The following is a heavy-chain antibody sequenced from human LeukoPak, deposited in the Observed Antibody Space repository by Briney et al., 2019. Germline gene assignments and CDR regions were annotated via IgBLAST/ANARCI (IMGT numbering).Heavy chain of an antibody. J-gene: IGHJ2*01. Sequence: SETLSLTCTVSGDSITSYFWSWIRQPPGKGLEWIGYIYYSGSTNYNPSLKSRVTISVDTSKNQFSLKLSSVTAADTAVYYCARDLGSTVTSWYFDLWGRGTLVTVSS. CDR2: IYYSGST. CDR3: ARDLGSTVTSWYFDL. CDR1: GDSITSYF. V-gene: IGHV4-59*01. D-gene: IGHD4-17*01.